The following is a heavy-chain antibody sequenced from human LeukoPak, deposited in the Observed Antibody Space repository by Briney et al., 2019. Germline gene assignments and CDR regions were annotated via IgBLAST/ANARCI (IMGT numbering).Heavy chain of an antibody. V-gene: IGHV3-21*01. CDR1: GFTFSSYS. J-gene: IGHJ1*01. CDR3: ARRRGGLQYFQH. Sequence: GGSLRLSCAASGFTFSSYSMNWVRQAPGKGLEWVSSISSSSSNIYYADSVKGRFTISRDNAKNSLYLQMNSLRVEDTAVYYCARRRGGLQYFQHWGQGTLVTVSS. CDR2: ISSSSSNI.